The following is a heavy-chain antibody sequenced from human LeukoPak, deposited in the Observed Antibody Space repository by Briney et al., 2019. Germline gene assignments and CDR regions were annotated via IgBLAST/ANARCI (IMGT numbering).Heavy chain of an antibody. Sequence: SGPTLVKPTQTLTLTCTFSGFSLSSSGVGVGWIRQPPAKALEWLAVIYWDDDKRYSPSLKTRLTITKDTSKNQVVLTMTNMDPVDTATYYCARCPYSSSSIDYWGQGTLVTVSS. CDR2: IYWDDDK. D-gene: IGHD6-6*01. CDR3: ARCPYSSSSIDY. V-gene: IGHV2-5*02. J-gene: IGHJ4*02. CDR1: GFSLSSSGVG.